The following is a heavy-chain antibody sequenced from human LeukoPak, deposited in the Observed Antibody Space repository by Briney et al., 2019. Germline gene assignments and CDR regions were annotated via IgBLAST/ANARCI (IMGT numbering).Heavy chain of an antibody. CDR3: ARDLYYYGSGSDNFLYY. V-gene: IGHV3-53*01. CDR1: GFTVSSNY. D-gene: IGHD3-10*01. J-gene: IGHJ4*02. Sequence: GGSLRLSCAASGFTVSSNYMNWVRQAPGQGLEWVSVINSGGSTHYADSVKGRFTISRDNSKNTLYLQMNSLRAEDTAVYYCARDLYYYGSGSDNFLYYWGQGTLVTVSS. CDR2: INSGGST.